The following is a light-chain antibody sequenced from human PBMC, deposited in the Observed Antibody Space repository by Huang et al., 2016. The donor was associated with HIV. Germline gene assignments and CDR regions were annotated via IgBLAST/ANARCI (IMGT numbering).Light chain of an antibody. CDR2: AAS. CDR3: QQYNDFRST. J-gene: IGKJ3*01. CDR1: QIVSSH. V-gene: IGKV3-15*01. Sequence: ETVMKQSPVTLSVSPGDRASLSCRSSQIVSSHLAWYQQKPGQGPRLLIYAASTRAAGVPARCSGGGAGTEFSLTISTLQSEDSAVYYCQQYNDFRSTFGPGTRVEIK.